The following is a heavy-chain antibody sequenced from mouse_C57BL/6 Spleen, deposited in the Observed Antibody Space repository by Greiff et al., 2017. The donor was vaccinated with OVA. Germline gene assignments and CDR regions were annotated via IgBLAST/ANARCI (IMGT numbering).Heavy chain of an antibody. CDR3: ARSTWDVGKDY. CDR2: IYPSDSET. Sequence: VQLQQPGAELVRPGSSVKLSCKASGYTFTSYWMDWVKQRPGQGLEWIGNIYPSDSETHYNQKFKDKATLTVDKSSSTAYMQLSSLTSEDSAVYYCARSTWDVGKDYWGQGTTLTVSS. V-gene: IGHV1-61*01. CDR1: GYTFTSYW. D-gene: IGHD4-1*01. J-gene: IGHJ2*01.